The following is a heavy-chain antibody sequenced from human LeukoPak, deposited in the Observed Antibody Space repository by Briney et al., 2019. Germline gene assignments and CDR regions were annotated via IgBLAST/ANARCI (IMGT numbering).Heavy chain of an antibody. CDR2: INHSGST. D-gene: IGHD3-9*01. V-gene: IGHV4-34*01. J-gene: IGHJ4*02. CDR1: GGSFSGYY. CDR3: ARGLTYYDILTGLVTGYGDLSFDY. Sequence: SETLSLTCAVYGGSFSGYYWSWIRQPPGKGLEWIGEINHSGSTNYNPSLRSRVTISVDTSKNQFSLKLSPVTAADTAVYYCARGLTYYDILTGLVTGYGDLSFDYWGQGTLVTVSS.